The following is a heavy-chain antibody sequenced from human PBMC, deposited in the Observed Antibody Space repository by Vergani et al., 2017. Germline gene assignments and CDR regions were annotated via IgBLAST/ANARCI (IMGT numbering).Heavy chain of an antibody. D-gene: IGHD2-2*01. V-gene: IGHV4-4*07. CDR2: IYTSGST. J-gene: IGHJ4*02. CDR3: ARDLIYCSSTSCSFDY. Sequence: QVQLQESGPGLVKPSEPLSLTCTVSGGSISSYYWSWIRQPAGKGLEWIGRIYTSGSTNYNPSLKSRVTMSVDTYKNQFSLKLSSVTAADTAVYYCARDLIYCSSTSCSFDYWGQGTLVTVSS. CDR1: GGSISSYY.